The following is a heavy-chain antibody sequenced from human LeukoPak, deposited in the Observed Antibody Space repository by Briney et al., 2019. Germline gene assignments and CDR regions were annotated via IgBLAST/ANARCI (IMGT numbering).Heavy chain of an antibody. Sequence: SETLSPTCAVYGGSFSGYYWSWIRQPPGKGLEWIGEINHSGSTNYNPSLKSRVTISVDTSKNQFSLKLSSVTAADTAVYYCAYSRYYYGSGSYYGYFQHWGQGTLVTVSS. CDR3: AYSRYYYGSGSYYGYFQH. CDR2: INHSGST. J-gene: IGHJ1*01. D-gene: IGHD3-10*01. CDR1: GGSFSGYY. V-gene: IGHV4-34*01.